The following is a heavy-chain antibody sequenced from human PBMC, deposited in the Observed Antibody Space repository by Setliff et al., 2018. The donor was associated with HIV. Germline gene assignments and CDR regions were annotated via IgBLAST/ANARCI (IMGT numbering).Heavy chain of an antibody. V-gene: IGHV4-4*07. D-gene: IGHD2-15*01. Sequence: PSETLSLTCTVSGGSISSYYWSWIRQPAGKGLEWIGRIYSSGSTNYSPSLNSRVTMSVDTSKNQFFQRLSSVTAADTAVYYCARVGLYCSGGSCYSSAFDIWGQGTMVTVSS. CDR3: ARVGLYCSGGSCYSSAFDI. J-gene: IGHJ3*02. CDR2: IYSSGST. CDR1: GGSISSYY.